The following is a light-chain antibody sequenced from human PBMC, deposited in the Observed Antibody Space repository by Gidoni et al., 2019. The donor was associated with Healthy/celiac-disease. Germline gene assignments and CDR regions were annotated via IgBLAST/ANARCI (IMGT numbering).Light chain of an antibody. Sequence: DIQMTQSPSTLSASVGDRVTITCRASQRISSWLAWYQQKPGKAPKLLIYKASSLESGFPSRFSGSGSGTEFTLTISSLQPDDFATYSCQQYNSYPVTFGQGTKVEIK. V-gene: IGKV1-5*03. CDR3: QQYNSYPVT. CDR1: QRISSW. J-gene: IGKJ1*01. CDR2: KAS.